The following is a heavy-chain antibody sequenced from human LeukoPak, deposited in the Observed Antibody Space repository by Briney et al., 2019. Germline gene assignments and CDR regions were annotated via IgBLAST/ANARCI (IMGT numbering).Heavy chain of an antibody. CDR2: IYTSGST. CDR1: GNSISSGDNY. D-gene: IGHD3-22*01. J-gene: IGHJ4*02. V-gene: IGHV4-61*02. Sequence: ASETLSLTCTVSGNSISSGDNYWSWIRQPAGKGLEWIGRIYTSGSTNYNPSLRSRVTISGDTSKNQFSLRLSSVTAADTAVYYCARASYSYDINGWVPFDYWGQGTLVTVSS. CDR3: ARASYSYDINGWVPFDY.